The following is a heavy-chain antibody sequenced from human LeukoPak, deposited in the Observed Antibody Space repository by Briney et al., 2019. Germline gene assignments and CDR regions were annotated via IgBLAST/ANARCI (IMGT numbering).Heavy chain of an antibody. Sequence: GESLKISCKASGYRFDTYWIGWARQMPGKGLELMGVIYPGDSETRFSPSFRGQVTMSADKSISTAYLQWSSLKASDSAMYYCARHSYSSGYYSDFDYWGQGTLVTVSS. CDR2: IYPGDSET. D-gene: IGHD3-22*01. V-gene: IGHV5-51*01. CDR1: GYRFDTYW. J-gene: IGHJ4*02. CDR3: ARHSYSSGYYSDFDY.